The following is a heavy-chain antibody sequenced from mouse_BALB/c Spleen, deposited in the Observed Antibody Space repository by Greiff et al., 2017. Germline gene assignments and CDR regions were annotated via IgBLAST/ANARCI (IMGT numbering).Heavy chain of an antibody. V-gene: IGHV3-8*02. D-gene: IGHD1-1*01. CDR3: ARYDSYGSSYYAMDY. CDR2: ISYSGST. J-gene: IGHJ4*01. Sequence: EVKLVESGPSLVKPSQTLSLTCSVTGDSITSGYWNWIRKFPGNKLEYMGYISYSGSTYYNPSLKSRISITRDTSKNQYYLQLNSVTTEDTATYYCARYDSYGSSYYAMDYWGQGTSVTVSS. CDR1: GDSITSGY.